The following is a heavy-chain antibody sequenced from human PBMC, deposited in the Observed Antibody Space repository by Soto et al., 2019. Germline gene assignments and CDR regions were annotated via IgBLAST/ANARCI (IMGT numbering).Heavy chain of an antibody. CDR2: IYHSGST. J-gene: IGHJ6*03. CDR3: ASVLRDYYYYTMDV. V-gene: IGHV4-4*02. Sequence: QVQLQESDPGLVKPSGTLSLTCAVSSGSISSNNWWRWVRQPPGKGLEWIGEIYHSGSTNYSAYFKSRVAISVDKSKDHYSLKLSSVTAADTAVYYCASVLRDYYYYTMDVWGKWTTVTVSS. CDR1: SGSISSNNW.